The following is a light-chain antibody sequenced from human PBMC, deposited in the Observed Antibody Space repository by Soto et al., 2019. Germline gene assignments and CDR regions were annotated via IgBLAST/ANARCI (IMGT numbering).Light chain of an antibody. CDR1: SSNIGTGYD. Sequence: QSVLTQPPSVSGAPGQRVTISCTGSSSNIGTGYDVHWYQQLPGTAPKLLIYVNINRPSGVPDRFSGSKSGTSASLAITGLQADDEADYYCQSYDSSLSGWVFGGGTKVTVL. CDR2: VNI. V-gene: IGLV1-40*01. CDR3: QSYDSSLSGWV. J-gene: IGLJ3*02.